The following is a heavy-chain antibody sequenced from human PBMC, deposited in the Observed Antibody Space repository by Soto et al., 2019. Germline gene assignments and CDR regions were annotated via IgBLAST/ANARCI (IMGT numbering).Heavy chain of an antibody. V-gene: IGHV3-23*01. D-gene: IGHD5-18*01. J-gene: IGHJ4*02. CDR3: AKGGTAMVYFDY. CDR2: ISGSGGST. Sequence: WGSLRLSCAASGFTFSSYAMSWVRQAPGKGLEWVSAISGSGGSTYYADSVKGRFTISRDNSKNTLYLQMNSLRAEDTAVYYCAKGGTAMVYFDYWGQGTLVTVSS. CDR1: GFTFSSYA.